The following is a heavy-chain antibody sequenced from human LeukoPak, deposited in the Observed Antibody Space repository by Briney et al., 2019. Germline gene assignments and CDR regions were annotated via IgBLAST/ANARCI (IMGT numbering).Heavy chain of an antibody. V-gene: IGHV3-66*02. J-gene: IGHJ4*02. CDR1: GFTVSSNY. CDR3: ARDQLGGAEYYFDY. CDR2: IYSGGRT. Sequence: GGSLRLSCAASGFTVSSNYLSWLRQAPGKGLVWVSVIYSGGRTYYADSVEGRFTISRDNSKNTLYLQMNSLRAEHTAVYYCARDQLGGAEYYFDYWGQGTLVTVSS. D-gene: IGHD3-16*01.